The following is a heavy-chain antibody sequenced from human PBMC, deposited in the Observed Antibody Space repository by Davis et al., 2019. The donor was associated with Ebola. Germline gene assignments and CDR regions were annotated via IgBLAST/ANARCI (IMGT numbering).Heavy chain of an antibody. CDR3: ARGGYCSGGSCKTYYYYGMDV. CDR2: IIPILGIA. Sequence: SVKVSCKASGGTFSSYAISWVRQAPGQGLEWMGRIIPILGIANYAQKLQGRVTMTTDTSTSTAYMELRSLRSDDTAVYYCARGGYCSGGSCKTYYYYGMDVWGQGTTVTVSS. J-gene: IGHJ6*02. D-gene: IGHD2-15*01. CDR1: GGTFSSYA. V-gene: IGHV1-69*04.